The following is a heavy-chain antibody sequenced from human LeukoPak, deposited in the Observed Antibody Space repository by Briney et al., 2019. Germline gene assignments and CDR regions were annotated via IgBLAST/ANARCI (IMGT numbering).Heavy chain of an antibody. Sequence: GGSLRLSCAASGFIFSNYVMHWVRQAPGKGLEWVAVISYGGMNKYYADSVKGRFTISRDDSKNTLYLQMNSLRGEDTAVYYCARTGGVVPTEDAFDIWGQGTMVTVSS. CDR2: ISYGGMNK. CDR3: ARTGGVVPTEDAFDI. CDR1: GFIFSNYV. V-gene: IGHV3-30*04. J-gene: IGHJ3*02. D-gene: IGHD2-2*01.